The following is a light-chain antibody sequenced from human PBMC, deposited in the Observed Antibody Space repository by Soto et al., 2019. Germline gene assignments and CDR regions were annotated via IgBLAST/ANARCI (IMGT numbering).Light chain of an antibody. CDR1: QGISTF. Sequence: DIQLTQSPSFLSASVGDRVTITCRASQGISTFLAWYQQKPGKAPKLPIYAASTLHDGVPSRFGGSGSGTEFTLTIRSLQPEDFATYYCHQLHTFPRTFGQGTKVDI. CDR3: HQLHTFPRT. J-gene: IGKJ1*01. V-gene: IGKV1-9*01. CDR2: AAS.